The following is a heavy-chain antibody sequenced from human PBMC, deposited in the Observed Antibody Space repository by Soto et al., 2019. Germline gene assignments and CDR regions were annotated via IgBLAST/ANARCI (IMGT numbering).Heavy chain of an antibody. CDR3: VKNSGWFNT. CDR1: GFPFSSTD. D-gene: IGHD3-10*01. CDR2: ILDTGTKV. Sequence: EFHVLESGGGWAQPGGSLRLSCAASGFPFSSTDMSWVRQAPGKGLEWVSTILDTGTKVFYADSVKGRFTVSRDNSNNTLYVQMNNLRADDTAVYYCVKNSGWFNTWGQGALVTVSS. J-gene: IGHJ5*02. V-gene: IGHV3-23*01.